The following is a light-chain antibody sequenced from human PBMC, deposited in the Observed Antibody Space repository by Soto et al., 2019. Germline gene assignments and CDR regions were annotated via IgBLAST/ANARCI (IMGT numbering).Light chain of an antibody. V-gene: IGKV1-16*01. J-gene: IGKJ2*01. CDR3: LQHHSYPQT. CDR1: QGVGKY. CDR2: ATS. Sequence: DIQMTQSPGSLSASVGDRVTITCRASQGVGKYLSWFQQRPGQAPKSLIYATSTLQTGGPSRFSGSGSGTDFTLTISSLQPEDVATYYCLQHHSYPQTFGQGTKLEIK.